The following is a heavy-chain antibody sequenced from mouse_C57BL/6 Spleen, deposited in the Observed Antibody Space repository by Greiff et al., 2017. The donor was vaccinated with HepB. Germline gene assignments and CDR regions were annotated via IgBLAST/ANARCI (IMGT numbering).Heavy chain of an antibody. Sequence: VKLVESGAELVKPGASVKMSCKASGYTFTSYWITWVKQRPGQGLEWIGDIYPGSGSTNYNEKFKSKATLTVDTSSSTAYMQLSSLTSEDSAVYYCARGVEMGYYFDYWGQGTTLTVSS. CDR1: GYTFTSYW. V-gene: IGHV1-55*01. J-gene: IGHJ2*01. CDR3: ARGVEMGYYFDY. D-gene: IGHD1-1*02. CDR2: IYPGSGST.